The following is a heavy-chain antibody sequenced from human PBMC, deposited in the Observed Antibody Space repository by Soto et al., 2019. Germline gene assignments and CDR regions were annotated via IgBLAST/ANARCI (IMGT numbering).Heavy chain of an antibody. Sequence: SETLSLTCAVSGGSISSGGYSWSWIRQPPGKGLEWIGYIYYSGSTNYNPSLKSRVTISVDTSKNQFSLKLSSVTAADTAVYYCARELYSGYDRNYYFDYWGQGTLVTVSS. D-gene: IGHD5-12*01. J-gene: IGHJ4*02. V-gene: IGHV4-61*08. CDR3: ARELYSGYDRNYYFDY. CDR2: IYYSGST. CDR1: GGSISSGGYS.